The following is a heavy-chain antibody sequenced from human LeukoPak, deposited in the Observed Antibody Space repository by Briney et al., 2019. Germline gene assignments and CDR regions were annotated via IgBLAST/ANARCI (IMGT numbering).Heavy chain of an antibody. V-gene: IGHV1-46*01. CDR3: ARDAQWELRALDV. D-gene: IGHD1-26*01. Sequence: ASVKVSCKASGYTFTSYYMHWVRQAPGQGLEWMGIINPSGGSTNYAQKFQGRVTMTRDMSTSTVYMELRSLTSDDTAVYYCARDAQWELRALDVWGRGTMVIVSS. CDR2: INPSGGST. J-gene: IGHJ3*01. CDR1: GYTFTSYY.